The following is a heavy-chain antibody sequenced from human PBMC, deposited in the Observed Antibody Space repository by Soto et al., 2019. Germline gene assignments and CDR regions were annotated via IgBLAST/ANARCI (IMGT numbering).Heavy chain of an antibody. Sequence: GSLRLSCAASGFTFSSYAMHWVRQAPGKGLEWVAVISYDGSNKYYADSVKGRFTISRDNSKNTLYLQMNSLRAEDTAVYYCAREMTLYDILTGPYGGPFDYWGQGTMVTVSS. V-gene: IGHV3-30-3*01. D-gene: IGHD3-9*01. CDR3: AREMTLYDILTGPYGGPFDY. CDR1: GFTFSSYA. J-gene: IGHJ4*02. CDR2: ISYDGSNK.